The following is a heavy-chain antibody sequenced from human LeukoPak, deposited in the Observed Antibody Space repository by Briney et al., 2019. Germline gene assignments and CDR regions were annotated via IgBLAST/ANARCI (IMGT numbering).Heavy chain of an antibody. CDR1: GFTFSTHA. V-gene: IGHV3-23*01. CDR2: IGGSGGGT. D-gene: IGHD1-1*01. Sequence: GGSLRLSCAASGFTFSTHAMTWVRQTPGKGLEWVSSIGGSGGGTYYADSVKGRFTISRDNSKNTVNLQINSLRAEDTALYYCTKGAWNDHWGQGTLVTVSS. CDR3: TKGAWNDH. J-gene: IGHJ4*02.